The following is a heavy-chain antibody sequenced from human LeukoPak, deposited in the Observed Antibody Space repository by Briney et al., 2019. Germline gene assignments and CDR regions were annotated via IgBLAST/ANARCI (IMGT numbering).Heavy chain of an antibody. D-gene: IGHD2-2*01. CDR3: ARYCSSTSCFNWFDP. Sequence: GASVKVSCKASGYTFTGYYMHWVRQAPGQGLEWMGWINPNSGGTNYAQKFQGRVTMTRDTSISTAYMELSRLRSDGTAVYYCARYCSSTSCFNWFDPWGQGTLVTVSS. V-gene: IGHV1-2*02. CDR1: GYTFTGYY. CDR2: INPNSGGT. J-gene: IGHJ5*02.